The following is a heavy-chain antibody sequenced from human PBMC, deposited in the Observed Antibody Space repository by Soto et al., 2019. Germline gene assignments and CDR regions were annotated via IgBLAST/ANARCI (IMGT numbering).Heavy chain of an antibody. D-gene: IGHD2-8*01. V-gene: IGHV1-2*04. J-gene: IGHJ4*02. Sequence: ASVKVSCKASGYTFTGYYIHWVRQAPGQGLEWMGWINPNSGGTNYAQKFQGWVTMTRDTSISTAYMELSRLRSADTAVYYCARALGYCSNGVCYNTYYFDYWGQGTLVTVSS. CDR3: ARALGYCSNGVCYNTYYFDY. CDR2: INPNSGGT. CDR1: GYTFTGYY.